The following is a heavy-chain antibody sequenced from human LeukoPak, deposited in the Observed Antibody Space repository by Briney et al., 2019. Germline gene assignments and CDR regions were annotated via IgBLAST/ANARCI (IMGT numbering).Heavy chain of an antibody. Sequence: ASVKVSCKASGYTFTSYDINWVEQATGKGLEWMGWLNPNSGNTGYAQKFQGRVTMTRNTSISTAYMELSSLRSEDTAVYYCARGRYCSSTSCYEVVDYWGQGTLVTVSS. CDR1: GYTFTSYD. J-gene: IGHJ4*02. CDR2: LNPNSGNT. V-gene: IGHV1-8*01. CDR3: ARGRYCSSTSCYEVVDY. D-gene: IGHD2-2*01.